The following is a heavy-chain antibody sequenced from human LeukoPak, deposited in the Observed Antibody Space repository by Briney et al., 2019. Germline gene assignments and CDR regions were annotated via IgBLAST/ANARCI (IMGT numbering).Heavy chain of an antibody. D-gene: IGHD2-2*01. CDR2: ITWSSGTI. J-gene: IGHJ4*02. CDR1: GFNFEDYA. CDR3: VKDDLQYCSAASCFLFHH. Sequence: PGRSLRLSCTASGFNFEDYALHWVRQAPGKGLEWVSGITWSSGTIGYAESVKGRFTISRDNARNSLFLQMHSLRTQDTALYYCVKDDLQYCSAASCFLFHHWGQGAQVTVSS. V-gene: IGHV3-9*01.